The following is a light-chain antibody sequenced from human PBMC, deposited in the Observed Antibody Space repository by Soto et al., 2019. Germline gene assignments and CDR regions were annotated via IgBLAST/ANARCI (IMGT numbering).Light chain of an antibody. CDR2: AAS. CDR1: QSISNY. Sequence: DIQMTQYPSSLSASVGNRVTITCRASQSISNYLNWYQQKPGKAPNLLIYAASTLQSGVPSRFSGSGSGTEFTLTISSLQPEDFATYYCQQSYSPSYTFGQGTKLEIK. J-gene: IGKJ2*01. CDR3: QQSYSPSYT. V-gene: IGKV1-39*01.